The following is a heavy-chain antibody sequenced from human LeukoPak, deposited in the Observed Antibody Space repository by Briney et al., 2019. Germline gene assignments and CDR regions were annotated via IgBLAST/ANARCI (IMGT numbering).Heavy chain of an antibody. V-gene: IGHV1-69*04. CDR2: IIPILGIA. Sequence: GASVKVSCKASGGTFSSYAISWVRQAPGQGLEWMGRIIPILGIANYAQKFQGRVTITADKSTSTAYMELSSLRSEDTAVYYCAKQEKSRYYGSGSYPIPPDYWGQGTLVTVSS. D-gene: IGHD3-10*01. CDR1: GGTFSSYA. J-gene: IGHJ4*02. CDR3: AKQEKSRYYGSGSYPIPPDY.